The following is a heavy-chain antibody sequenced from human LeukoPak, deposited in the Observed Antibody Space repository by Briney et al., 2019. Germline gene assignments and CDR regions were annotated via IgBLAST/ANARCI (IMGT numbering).Heavy chain of an antibody. J-gene: IGHJ4*02. CDR1: GFSLRNYA. Sequence: PGTSLRLSCAASGFSLRNYAMHWVRQSPGKGLEWVAVISYDGTYTYYADFLKGRFAVSRDNAKNTLYLQMNSLRAEDTAVYYCARDGDFGELYLFNYWGQGTLVTVSS. CDR3: ARDGDFGELYLFNY. V-gene: IGHV3-30*07. CDR2: ISYDGTYT. D-gene: IGHD3-10*01.